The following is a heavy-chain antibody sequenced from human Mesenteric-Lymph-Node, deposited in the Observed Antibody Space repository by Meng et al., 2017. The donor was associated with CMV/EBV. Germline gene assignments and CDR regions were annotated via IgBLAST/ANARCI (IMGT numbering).Heavy chain of an antibody. Sequence: LSLTCAASGFTFSRYAMNWVRQAPGKGLEWVSAINAGGGSTYYADSVKGRFTISRDNPKDTLYLQMNSLRAEDTAVYYCAKSSISWSDFDYWGQGILVTVSS. CDR2: INAGGGST. D-gene: IGHD6-13*01. J-gene: IGHJ4*02. V-gene: IGHV3-23*01. CDR3: AKSSISWSDFDY. CDR1: GFTFSRYA.